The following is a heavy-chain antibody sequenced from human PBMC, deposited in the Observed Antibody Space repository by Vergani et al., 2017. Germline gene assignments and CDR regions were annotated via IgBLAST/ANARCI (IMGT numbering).Heavy chain of an antibody. Sequence: QVQLQQWGAGLLTPSETLSLTCAVYGGSFSGYYWSWIRQPPGKGLEWIGEINHSGSTNYNPSLKSRVTISVDTSKNQFSLKLSSVTAADTAVYYCARGPSIWFGELLYHWGQGTLVTVSS. V-gene: IGHV4-34*01. CDR3: ARGPSIWFGELLYH. J-gene: IGHJ4*02. CDR2: INHSGST. CDR1: GGSFSGYY. D-gene: IGHD3-10*01.